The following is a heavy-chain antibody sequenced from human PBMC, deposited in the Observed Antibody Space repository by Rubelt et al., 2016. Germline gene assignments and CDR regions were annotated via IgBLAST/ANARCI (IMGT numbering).Heavy chain of an antibody. CDR3: ARASFWRGEFDY. J-gene: IGHJ4*02. V-gene: IGHV3-53*01. CDR2: IYSGGST. Sequence: EVQLVESGGGLIQPGGSLRLSCAASGFTVSSNYMSWVRQAPGKGLEWVSVIYSGGSTYYADPVKGRFTSSGDKSKKTLYLQMNSLRAEDTAVYYCARASFWRGEFDYWGQGTLVTVSS. CDR1: GFTVSSNY. D-gene: IGHD3-3*01.